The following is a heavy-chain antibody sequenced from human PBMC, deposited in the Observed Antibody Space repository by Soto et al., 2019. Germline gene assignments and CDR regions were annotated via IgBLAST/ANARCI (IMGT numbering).Heavy chain of an antibody. Sequence: GGSLRLSCAASGFTFSGSTMHWVRQASGKGLEWVGHIRSKANSYATAYAVSVKGRFTISRDNSKNTLYLQMNSLRAEDTAVYYCAKDYSYGSWLLPRFDYWGQGTLVTVSS. V-gene: IGHV3-73*01. CDR2: IRSKANSYAT. J-gene: IGHJ4*02. CDR3: AKDYSYGSWLLPRFDY. CDR1: GFTFSGST. D-gene: IGHD3-22*01.